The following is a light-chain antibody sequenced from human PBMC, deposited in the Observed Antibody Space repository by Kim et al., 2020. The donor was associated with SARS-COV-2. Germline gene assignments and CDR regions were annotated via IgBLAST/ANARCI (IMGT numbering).Light chain of an antibody. CDR1: QSIGIY. CDR2: TAS. V-gene: IGKV1-39*01. CDR3: QQSSSAPYP. Sequence: SASVGDSVTITRRAGQSIGIYLKWYRQKPGKAPNLLLYTASTLQSGVPSRFSGSVSGREFTLTISSLQPEDFATYYCQQSSSAPYPFGQGTKLEIK. J-gene: IGKJ2*01.